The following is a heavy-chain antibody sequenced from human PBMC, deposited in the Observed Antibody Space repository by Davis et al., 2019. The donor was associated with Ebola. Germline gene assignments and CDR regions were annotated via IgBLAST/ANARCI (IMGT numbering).Heavy chain of an antibody. J-gene: IGHJ6*03. D-gene: IGHD3-22*01. Sequence: PSETLSLTCTVSGGSISRGGSYWSWVRQVPGKGLEWIGYIYYSGSTYYKPSLKSRVTISLDTSKNQFSLNLRSVTAADTAVYYCARDLRYDSSGSDYYFYMDVWGKGTTVAVSS. CDR2: IYYSGST. CDR3: ARDLRYDSSGSDYYFYMDV. CDR1: GGSISRGGSY. V-gene: IGHV4-31*03.